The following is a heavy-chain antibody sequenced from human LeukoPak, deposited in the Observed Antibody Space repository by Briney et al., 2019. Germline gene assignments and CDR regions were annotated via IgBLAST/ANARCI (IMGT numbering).Heavy chain of an antibody. CDR1: GGSFSGYY. CDR2: INHSGST. V-gene: IGHV4-34*01. CDR3: ARGLSAVTTYYYFDY. J-gene: IGHJ4*02. D-gene: IGHD4-17*01. Sequence: SETLSLTCAVYGGSFSGYYWSWIRQPPVKGLEWIGEINHSGSTNYNPSLKSRVTISVDTSKNQFSLKLSSVTAADTAVYYCARGLSAVTTYYYFDYWGQGTLVTVSS.